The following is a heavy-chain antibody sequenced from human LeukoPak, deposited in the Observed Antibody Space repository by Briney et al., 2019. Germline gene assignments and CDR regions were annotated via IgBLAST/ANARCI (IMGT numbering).Heavy chain of an antibody. J-gene: IGHJ4*02. CDR2: MSPNSGDT. CDR3: ARGPPNWGYDY. Sequence: ASVKVSCKASGYTFTSYDFNWVRQATGQRPEWMGWMSPNSGDTGYAQKFQDRVTMTRNTSISTAYMELSSLRSDDTAVYYCARGPPNWGYDYWGPGTLVTVST. D-gene: IGHD7-27*01. V-gene: IGHV1-8*01. CDR1: GYTFTSYD.